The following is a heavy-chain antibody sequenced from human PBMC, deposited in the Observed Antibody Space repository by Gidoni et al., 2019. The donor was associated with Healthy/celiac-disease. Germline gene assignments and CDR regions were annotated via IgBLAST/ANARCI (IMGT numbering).Heavy chain of an antibody. CDR2: INPSGGST. J-gene: IGHJ4*02. CDR3: ARDIYGSGSYSTPPFDY. V-gene: IGHV1-46*01. CDR1: AYTFTSYY. Sequence: QVQLVQSGAEVKKPGASVKVSCKASAYTFTSYYMHWVRQAPGQGLEWMGIINPSGGSTSYAQKFQGRVTMTRDTSTSTVYMELSSLRSEDTAVYYCARDIYGSGSYSTPPFDYWGQGTLVTVSS. D-gene: IGHD3-10*01.